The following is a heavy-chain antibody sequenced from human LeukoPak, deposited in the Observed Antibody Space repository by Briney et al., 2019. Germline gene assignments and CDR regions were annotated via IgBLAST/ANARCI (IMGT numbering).Heavy chain of an antibody. Sequence: KPSETLSLTCAVYGGSFSGYYWSWIRQPPGKGREWIGEINHSVSTNYNPSLKSRVTISVSTSKNQFSLKLSSASAADTAVYYCARQEAADYDFWSGPDLNWFDPWGQGTLVTVSS. CDR2: INHSVST. J-gene: IGHJ5*02. D-gene: IGHD3-3*01. CDR1: GGSFSGYY. V-gene: IGHV4-34*01. CDR3: ARQEAADYDFWSGPDLNWFDP.